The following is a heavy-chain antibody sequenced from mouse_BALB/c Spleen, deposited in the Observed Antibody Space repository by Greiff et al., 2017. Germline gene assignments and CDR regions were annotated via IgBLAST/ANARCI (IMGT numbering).Heavy chain of an antibody. CDR1: GFSLTSYG. CDR3: ARDPFYYGSSWAWFAY. V-gene: IGHV2-9*02. J-gene: IGHJ3*01. D-gene: IGHD1-1*01. CDR2: IWAGGST. Sequence: VKLMESGPGLVAPSQSLSITCTVSGFSLTSYGVHWVRQPPGKGLEWLGVIWAGGSTNYNSALMSRLSISKDNSKSQVFLKMNSLQTDDTAMYYCARDPFYYGSSWAWFAYWGQGTLVTVSA.